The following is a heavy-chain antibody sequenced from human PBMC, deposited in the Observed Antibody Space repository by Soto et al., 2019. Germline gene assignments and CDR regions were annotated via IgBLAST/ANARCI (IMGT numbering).Heavy chain of an antibody. CDR1: GYTFTSYG. CDR3: AKEWEYSRSSWGIAVGY. CDR2: ISAYNGNT. V-gene: IGHV1-18*01. D-gene: IGHD6-6*01. J-gene: IGHJ4*01. Sequence: ASVKVSCKASGYTFTSYGLPWVRPAPGQGLAWMGWISAYNGNTNYAQKLQGRVTMTTDTSTRTPYMELRSLRSDVTAVYYCAKEWEYSRSSWGIAVGYWGQGTLVTGSA.